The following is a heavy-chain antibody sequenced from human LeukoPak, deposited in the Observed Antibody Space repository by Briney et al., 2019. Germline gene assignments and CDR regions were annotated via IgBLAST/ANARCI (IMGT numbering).Heavy chain of an antibody. CDR2: IYYNGST. CDR1: GGSISSYY. J-gene: IGHJ5*02. D-gene: IGHD6-19*01. V-gene: IGHV4-59*01. CDR3: ARGSSGWFVWFDP. Sequence: PSETLSLTCTVSGGSISSYYWSWIRQPPGKGLEWIGYIYYNGSTNYNPSLKSRVTISVDTSKNQFSLKLSSVTAADTAVYYCARGSSGWFVWFDPWGQGTLVTVSS.